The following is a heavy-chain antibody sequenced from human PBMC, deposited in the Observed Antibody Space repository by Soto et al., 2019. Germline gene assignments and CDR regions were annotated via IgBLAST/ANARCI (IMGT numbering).Heavy chain of an antibody. Sequence: QVQLVQSGAEVKKPGASVKVSCKASGYTFTSYYMHWVRQAPGQGLEWMGIINPSGGSTSYAQKFQGRVTMTRETSTSTVYMELSSLRSEDTAVYYCAQSKVPAAPGGYWGQGTLVTVSS. D-gene: IGHD2-2*01. J-gene: IGHJ4*02. CDR1: GYTFTSYY. CDR3: AQSKVPAAPGGY. CDR2: INPSGGST. V-gene: IGHV1-46*01.